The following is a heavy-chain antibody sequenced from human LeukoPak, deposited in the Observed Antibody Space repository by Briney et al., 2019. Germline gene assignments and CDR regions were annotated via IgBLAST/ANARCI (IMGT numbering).Heavy chain of an antibody. D-gene: IGHD2-21*02. CDR1: GYTFTGYY. Sequence: ASVEVSCKASGYTFTGYYIHWVRQAPGQGLEWMGIIDPSGGSTIYAQKFQGRLTMTRDTSTSTVYMELSSLKSEDTAVYSCARDREVTSYYFDYWGQGTLVTVSS. J-gene: IGHJ4*02. V-gene: IGHV1-46*01. CDR3: ARDREVTSYYFDY. CDR2: IDPSGGST.